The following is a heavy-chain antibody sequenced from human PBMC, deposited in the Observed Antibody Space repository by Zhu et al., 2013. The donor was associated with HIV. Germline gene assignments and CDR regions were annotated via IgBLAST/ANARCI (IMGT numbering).Heavy chain of an antibody. CDR2: MNPKSGHT. CDR3: ARDSRSSSGFDY. J-gene: IGHJ4*02. CDR1: GGSFRTSG. D-gene: IGHD6-6*01. Sequence: QVQLVQSGPEAKKPGSSVKVSCKASGGSFRTSGISWVRQAPGQGLEWMGWMNPKSGHTDFARKFQGRVTLTMEIGLSTAYMELSSLRSEDTAVYYCARDSRSSSGFDYWGQGTLVHRLL. V-gene: IGHV1-8*02.